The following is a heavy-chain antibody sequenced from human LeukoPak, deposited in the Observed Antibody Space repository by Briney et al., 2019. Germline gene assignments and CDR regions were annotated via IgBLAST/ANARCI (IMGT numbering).Heavy chain of an antibody. V-gene: IGHV4-31*03. Sequence: SETLSLTCTVSGGSISIGGYYWSWLRQHPGKGLEWIGYIYYSGSTYYNPSLKSRVTISVDTSKNQFSLKLSSVTAADTAVYYCARVTAHWFDPWGQGTLVTVSS. CDR2: IYYSGST. CDR1: GGSISIGGYY. CDR3: ARVTAHWFDP. J-gene: IGHJ5*02.